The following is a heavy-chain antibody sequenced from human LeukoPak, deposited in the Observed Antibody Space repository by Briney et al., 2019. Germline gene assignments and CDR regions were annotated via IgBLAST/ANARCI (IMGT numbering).Heavy chain of an antibody. V-gene: IGHV3-23*01. Sequence: GGSLRLSCAASGFTFSSYAMSWVRQAPGKGLEWVSGINGRGDSTVYADSVKGRFTISRDNSKNTLYLQMNSLRAEDTAVYYCFFTQDSSSWDYFDYWGQGTLVTVSS. D-gene: IGHD6-13*01. CDR2: INGRGDST. CDR1: GFTFSSYA. J-gene: IGHJ4*02. CDR3: FFTQDSSSWDYFDY.